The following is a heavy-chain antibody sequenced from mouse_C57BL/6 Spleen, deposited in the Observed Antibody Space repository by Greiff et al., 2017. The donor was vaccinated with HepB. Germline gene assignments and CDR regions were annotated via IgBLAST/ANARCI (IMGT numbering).Heavy chain of an antibody. V-gene: IGHV1-69*01. Sequence: VQLQQSGAELVMPGASVKLSCKASGYTFTSYWMHWVKQRPGQGLEWIGEIDPSDSYTNYNQKFKGKSTLTVDKSSSTAYMQLSSLTSEDSAVYYCARRYGSYRAMDYWGQGTSVTVSS. D-gene: IGHD1-1*01. J-gene: IGHJ4*01. CDR1: GYTFTSYW. CDR3: ARRYGSYRAMDY. CDR2: IDPSDSYT.